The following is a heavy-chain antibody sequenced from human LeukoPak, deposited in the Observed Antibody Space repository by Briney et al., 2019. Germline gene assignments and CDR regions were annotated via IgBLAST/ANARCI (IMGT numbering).Heavy chain of an antibody. Sequence: SETLSLTCTVSGGFISSSYWGWIRQPPGKGREGLGYIFYSGSTDYNPSLKGRVTISVDTSKNQFSLKLSSVTAADTAVYYCARHGDRSGYSNTFYYDMDVWGQGTTVTVSS. CDR3: ARHGDRSGYSNTFYYDMDV. CDR1: GGFISSSY. V-gene: IGHV4-59*08. D-gene: IGHD3-22*01. CDR2: IFYSGST. J-gene: IGHJ6*02.